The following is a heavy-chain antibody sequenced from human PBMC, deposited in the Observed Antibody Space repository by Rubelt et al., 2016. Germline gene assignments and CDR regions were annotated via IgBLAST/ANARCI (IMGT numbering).Heavy chain of an antibody. CDR2: IFYSGNT. J-gene: IGHJ4*02. CDR1: GGSVSSSNYY. V-gene: IGHV4-39*01. CDR3: ARQLYSGSYYIDY. D-gene: IGHD1-26*01. Sequence: QLQLQESGPGLVRPSETLSLTCSVSGGSVSSSNYYWGWVRRPPGTGLEWIGSIFYSGNTYYNPSLESRVTMSGAKSKNQFSPRLGAVTAADTALYYCARQLYSGSYYIDYWGQGTLVTVSS.